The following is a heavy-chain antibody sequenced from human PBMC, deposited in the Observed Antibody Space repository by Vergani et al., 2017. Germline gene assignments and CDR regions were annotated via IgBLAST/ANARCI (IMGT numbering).Heavy chain of an antibody. D-gene: IGHD1-26*01. V-gene: IGHV4-59*01. Sequence: QVQLQESGPGLVKPSETLSLTCTVSGGSISSYYWSWIRQPPGKGLEWIGYIYYSGSTNYNPSLKSRVTISVDTSKNQFSLKLSSVTAADTAVYYCASHSGRRLVYYYYYYMDVWGKGTTVTVSS. CDR2: IYYSGST. J-gene: IGHJ6*03. CDR1: GGSISSYY. CDR3: ASHSGRRLVYYYYYYMDV.